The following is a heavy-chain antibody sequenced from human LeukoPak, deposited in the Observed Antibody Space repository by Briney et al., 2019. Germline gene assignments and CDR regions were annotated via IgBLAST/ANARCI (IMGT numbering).Heavy chain of an antibody. CDR1: GFTFSSYA. J-gene: IGHJ4*02. CDR3: AKQKYDSSAVGDYFDH. D-gene: IGHD3-22*01. V-gene: IGHV3-23*01. Sequence: GGSLRLSCAASGFTFSSYAMSWVRQAPGKGLEWVSAISGSGGSTYYADSVKGRFTISRDNSKNTLYLQMNSLRAEDTAVYYCAKQKYDSSAVGDYFDHWGQGTLVTVSS. CDR2: ISGSGGST.